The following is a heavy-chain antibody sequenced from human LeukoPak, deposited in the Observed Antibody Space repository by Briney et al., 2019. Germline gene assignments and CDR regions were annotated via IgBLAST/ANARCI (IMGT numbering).Heavy chain of an antibody. CDR1: GFNFNTHW. D-gene: IGHD2-21*01. V-gene: IGHV3-7*01. CDR3: ARERDGGEWGRAFDI. CDR2: INEDGSET. J-gene: IGHJ3*02. Sequence: GGSLRLSCVASGFNFNTHWMSWVRQAPGKGLEWVANINEDGSETYYVDSVKGRFTISRANAKNSLNLQLNGLRAEDTGLYYCARERDGGEWGRAFDIWGQGTMVTVSS.